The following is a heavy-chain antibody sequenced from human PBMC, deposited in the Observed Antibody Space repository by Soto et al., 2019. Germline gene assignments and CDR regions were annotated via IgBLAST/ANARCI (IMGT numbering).Heavy chain of an antibody. V-gene: IGHV4-39*01. J-gene: IGHJ6*02. D-gene: IGHD3-10*01. CDR1: GGSISSSSYY. Sequence: QLQLQESGPGLVKPSETLSLTCTVSGGSISSSSYYWGWIRQPPGKGLEWIGSISYSGSTFYNPSLNSRVTISVDTSKNQFSLKLSSVTAADTALYYCARRYYYGSGKYGMDLWGQGTTVTVSS. CDR3: ARRYYYGSGKYGMDL. CDR2: ISYSGST.